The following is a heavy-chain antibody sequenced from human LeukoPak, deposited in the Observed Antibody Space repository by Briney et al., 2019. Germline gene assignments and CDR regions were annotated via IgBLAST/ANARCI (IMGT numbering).Heavy chain of an antibody. J-gene: IGHJ4*02. CDR3: ARSLTMVRAYYY. Sequence: GGSLRLSCAASGFTLSSNYMSWVRQAPGKGLEWVSVIYSGGSTYYPDSVKGRFTISRDNSKNTVYLQMNSLRTEDTAVYYCARSLTMVRAYYYCGQGTLVTVSS. V-gene: IGHV3-53*05. CDR2: IYSGGST. D-gene: IGHD3-10*01. CDR1: GFTLSSNY.